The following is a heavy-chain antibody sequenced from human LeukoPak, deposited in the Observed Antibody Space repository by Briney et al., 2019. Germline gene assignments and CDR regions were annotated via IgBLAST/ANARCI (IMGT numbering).Heavy chain of an antibody. J-gene: IGHJ4*02. D-gene: IGHD3/OR15-3a*01. Sequence: SETLSLTCTVSGYSISSGYYWGWIRQPPGKGLEWIGSIYHSGSTYYNPSLKSRVTISVDTSKNQFSLKLSSVTAADTAVYYCARHGGRGIGHWGQGTLVTVSS. CDR2: IYHSGST. V-gene: IGHV4-38-2*02. CDR3: ARHGGRGIGH. CDR1: GYSISSGYY.